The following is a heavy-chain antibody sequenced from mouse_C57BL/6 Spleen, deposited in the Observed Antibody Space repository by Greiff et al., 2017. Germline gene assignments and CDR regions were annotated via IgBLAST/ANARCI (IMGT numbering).Heavy chain of an antibody. J-gene: IGHJ4*01. Sequence: QVQLQQSGAELARPGASVKMSCKASGYTFTSYTMHWVKQRPGQCLEWIGYINPSSGYTKYNQKFKDKATLTADKSSSTAYMQLSSLTSEDSAVYYCARAHEDYAMDYWGQGTSVTVSS. CDR1: GYTFTSYT. V-gene: IGHV1-4*01. CDR3: ARAHEDYAMDY. CDR2: INPSSGYT.